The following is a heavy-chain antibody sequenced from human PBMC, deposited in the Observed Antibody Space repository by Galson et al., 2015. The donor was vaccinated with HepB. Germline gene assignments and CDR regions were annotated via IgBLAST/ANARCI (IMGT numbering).Heavy chain of an antibody. D-gene: IGHD6-19*01. J-gene: IGHJ5*02. V-gene: IGHV6-1*01. CDR3: ARSMTGYSSGWVNWFDP. CDR1: GDSVSSNSAA. Sequence: CAISGDSVSSNSAAWNWIRQSPSRGLEWLGRTYYRSKWYNDYALSVKSRITINPDTSKSQFSLQLNSVTPEDTAVYYCARSMTGYSSGWVNWFDPWGQGTLVTVSS. CDR2: TYYRSKWYN.